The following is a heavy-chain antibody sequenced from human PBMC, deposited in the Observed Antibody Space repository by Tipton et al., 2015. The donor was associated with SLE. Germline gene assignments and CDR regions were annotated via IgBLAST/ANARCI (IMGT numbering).Heavy chain of an antibody. J-gene: IGHJ4*02. CDR1: GFTFSSYA. CDR2: IYSGGST. CDR3: AKDRDSSSDY. D-gene: IGHD5-18*01. V-gene: IGHV3-23*03. Sequence: GSLRLSCAASGFTFSSYAMSWVRQAPGRGLEWVSLIYSGGSTYYADSVKGRFTISRDNSKNTLYLQMNSLRAEDTAVYYCAKDRDSSSDYWDQGTLVTVSS.